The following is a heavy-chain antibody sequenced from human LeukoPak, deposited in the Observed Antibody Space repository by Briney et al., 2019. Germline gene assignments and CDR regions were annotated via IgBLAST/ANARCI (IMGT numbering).Heavy chain of an antibody. CDR2: ISAYNGNT. Sequence: GASVKVSCKASGYTFTSYGISWVRQAPGQGLEWMGWISAYNGNTNYAQKLQGRVTMTTDTSTSTAYMELRSLRSDDTAVYYCALVKYYYGSGSYPPDYWGQGTLVTVSS. CDR3: ALVKYYYGSGSYPPDY. CDR1: GYTFTSYG. V-gene: IGHV1-18*01. J-gene: IGHJ4*02. D-gene: IGHD3-10*01.